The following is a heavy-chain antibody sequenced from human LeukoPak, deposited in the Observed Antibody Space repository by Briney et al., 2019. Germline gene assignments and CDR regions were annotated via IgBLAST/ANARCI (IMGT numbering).Heavy chain of an antibody. CDR3: ARDLTCTLFDS. J-gene: IGHJ4*02. V-gene: IGHV3-74*01. D-gene: IGHD2-8*01. Sequence: GGSLRLSCAASGFTFSVYWMHWVRRVPGKGLVWVSRINTDGSDTSYGDSVKGRFTVSRDNAKSTVYLQMNSLKTEDTAVYFCARDLTCTLFDSWGQGTLVTVSS. CDR1: GFTFSVYW. CDR2: INTDGSDT.